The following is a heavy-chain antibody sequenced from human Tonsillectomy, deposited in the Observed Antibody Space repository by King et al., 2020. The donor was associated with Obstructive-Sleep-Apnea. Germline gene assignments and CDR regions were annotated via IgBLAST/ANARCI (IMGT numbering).Heavy chain of an antibody. D-gene: IGHD3-22*01. Sequence: VQLVESGGGVVQPGRSLRLSCAASGFTFSSYAMHWVRQAPGKGLEWVAVISYDGSNKYYADSVKGRFTISRDNSKNTLYLQMNSLRAEDTAVYYCARDYDSSGYYYVWGTSGTFPNWFDPWGQGTLVTVSS. CDR1: GFTFSSYA. CDR3: ARDYDSSGYYYVWGTSGTFPNWFDP. V-gene: IGHV3-30-3*01. J-gene: IGHJ5*02. CDR2: ISYDGSNK.